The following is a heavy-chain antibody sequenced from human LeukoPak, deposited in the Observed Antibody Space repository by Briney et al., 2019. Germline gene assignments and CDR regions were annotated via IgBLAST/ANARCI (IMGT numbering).Heavy chain of an antibody. CDR3: ARGHYGLDF. CDR2: IVRSGTTT. CDR1: RFTFSEHY. J-gene: IGHJ4*01. Sequence: GGSLRLSCAASRFTFSEHYLSWIRQAPGKGLEWVSYIVRSGTTTYFADSVKGRFTISRDNARNSLYLQMNSLRADDTAVYYCARGHYGLDFWGHGVLVTVSS. D-gene: IGHD4-17*01. V-gene: IGHV3-11*01.